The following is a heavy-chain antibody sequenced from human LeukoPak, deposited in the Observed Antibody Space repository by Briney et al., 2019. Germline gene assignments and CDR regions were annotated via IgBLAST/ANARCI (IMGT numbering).Heavy chain of an antibody. CDR3: AKAAYGDYVDVGFDY. D-gene: IGHD4-17*01. CDR1: GFTFSSYA. CDR2: ISGSGGST. Sequence: GGSLRLSCGASGFTFSSYAMTWVRQAPGKGLEWVSAISGSGGSTYYADSVKGRFTISRGNSKNTLYLQMNSLRAEDTAVYYCAKAAYGDYVDVGFDYWGQGTLVTVSS. V-gene: IGHV3-23*01. J-gene: IGHJ4*02.